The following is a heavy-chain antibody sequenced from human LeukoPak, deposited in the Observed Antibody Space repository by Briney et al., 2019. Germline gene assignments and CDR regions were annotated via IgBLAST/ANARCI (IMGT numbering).Heavy chain of an antibody. CDR2: IKQDESEK. J-gene: IGHJ4*02. CDR1: GFTFSSYW. CDR3: AREEYSGSYQEYYFDY. D-gene: IGHD1-26*01. Sequence: GGSLRLSCAASGFTFSSYWMTWVRQASGKGLEWVANIKQDESEKYNVDSVKGRFTISRDNAKNSLYLQMNSLRVEDTAVYYCAREEYSGSYQEYYFDYWGQGTLVTVSS. V-gene: IGHV3-7*01.